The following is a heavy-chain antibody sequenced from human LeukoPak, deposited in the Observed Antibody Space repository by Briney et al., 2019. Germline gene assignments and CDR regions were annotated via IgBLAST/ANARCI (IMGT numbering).Heavy chain of an antibody. J-gene: IGHJ3*02. V-gene: IGHV4-34*01. CDR2: INHSGST. CDR3: ARHHPSADAFDI. CDR1: GGSFSGYY. Sequence: SETLSLTCAVYGGSFSGYYWSWIRQPPGKGLEWIGEINHSGSTNYNPSLKSRVTISVDTSKNQFPLKLSSVTAADTAVYYCARHHPSADAFDIWGQGTMVTVSS.